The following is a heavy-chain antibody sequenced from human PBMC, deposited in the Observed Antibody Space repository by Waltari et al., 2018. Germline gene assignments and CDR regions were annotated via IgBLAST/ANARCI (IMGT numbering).Heavy chain of an antibody. D-gene: IGHD6-19*01. J-gene: IGHJ4*02. CDR1: GFTFSSFW. Sequence: EVHLVESGGDLVQPGGSLRLSCAASGFTFSSFWMGWVRQAPGKGLEWVANIKHDGSEKCYVDSVKGRFTISRDNAKNSLYLQMNSLRVEDTAVYYCARDGDDSRGWFFDHWGQGILVTVSS. CDR3: ARDGDDSRGWFFDH. CDR2: IKHDGSEK. V-gene: IGHV3-7*01.